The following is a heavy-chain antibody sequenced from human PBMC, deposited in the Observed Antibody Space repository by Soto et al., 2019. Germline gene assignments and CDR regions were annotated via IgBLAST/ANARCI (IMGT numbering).Heavy chain of an antibody. CDR2: ISYDGSNK. CDR1: GFTCSNYA. Sequence: VGSLRLSCAAAGFTCSNYAMYWVRQAPGKGLEWVAVISYDGSNKYYADSVKGRFTISRDNSKNTLYLQMNSLRVEDTAVYYCARDSPPDYWGQGTLVPVSS. CDR3: ARDSPPDY. V-gene: IGHV3-30-3*01. J-gene: IGHJ4*02.